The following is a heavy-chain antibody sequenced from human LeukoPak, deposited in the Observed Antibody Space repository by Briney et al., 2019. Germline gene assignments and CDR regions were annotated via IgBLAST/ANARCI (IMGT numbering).Heavy chain of an antibody. Sequence: GESLKISCKGSGYSFTSYWIGWVRQMPGKGLEWMGIIYPGDSDTRYSPSFQGQVTISADKSISTAYPQWSSLKASDTAMYYCERLNYITMFGVVTGSNWFDPWGQGTLVTVSS. J-gene: IGHJ5*02. D-gene: IGHD3-3*01. V-gene: IGHV5-51*01. CDR2: IYPGDSDT. CDR1: GYSFTSYW. CDR3: ERLNYITMFGVVTGSNWFDP.